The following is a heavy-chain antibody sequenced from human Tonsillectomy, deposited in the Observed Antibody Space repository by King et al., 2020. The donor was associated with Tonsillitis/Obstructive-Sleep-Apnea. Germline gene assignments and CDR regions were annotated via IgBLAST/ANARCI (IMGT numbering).Heavy chain of an antibody. CDR3: GTNAGDYYYYMDV. D-gene: IGHD2-2*01. Sequence: VQLQQWGAGLLKPSETLSLTCGVYGGSFSGYYWSWIRQPPGKGLEWIGEINHSGSTDYNSSLKSRVTISRDTSKNQFSLRLTSVTAADTAMYYCGTNAGDYYYYMDVWGKGTTVTVSS. J-gene: IGHJ6*03. CDR2: INHSGST. CDR1: GGSFSGYY. V-gene: IGHV4-34*01.